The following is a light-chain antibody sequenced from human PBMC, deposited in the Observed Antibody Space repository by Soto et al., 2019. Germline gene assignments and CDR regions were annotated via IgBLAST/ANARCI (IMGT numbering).Light chain of an antibody. CDR2: AAS. Sequence: IQMTQSPSSLSAIAGDRVTIACRASQDIGNDLGWYQQMPGKAPKLLIFAASTLQSGVSSRFSGSGSGTHFTLTIGNLQPEDAATYYCQHDHTYPWTFGQGTKVEVK. CDR3: QHDHTYPWT. V-gene: IGKV1-6*01. CDR1: QDIGND. J-gene: IGKJ1*01.